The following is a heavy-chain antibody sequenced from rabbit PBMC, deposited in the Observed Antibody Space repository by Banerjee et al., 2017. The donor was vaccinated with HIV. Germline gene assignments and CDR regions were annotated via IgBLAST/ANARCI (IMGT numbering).Heavy chain of an antibody. CDR2: IYTGSGSA. V-gene: IGHV1S45*01. CDR1: GFSFSSSYW. CDR3: ARETYDDYGNYDL. D-gene: IGHD2-1*01. Sequence: QEQLEESGGDLVKPEGSLTLTCTASGFSFSSSYWICWVRQAPGKGLEWIACIYTGSGSAVYVGWVKGRFSISKTSSTTVTLQMTSLTAADTATYFCARETYDDYGNYDLWGPGTLVTVS. J-gene: IGHJ6*01.